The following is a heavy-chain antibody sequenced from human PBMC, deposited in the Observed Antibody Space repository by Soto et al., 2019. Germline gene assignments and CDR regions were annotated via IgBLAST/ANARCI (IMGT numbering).Heavy chain of an antibody. CDR1: GGSFSGYY. V-gene: IGHV4-34*01. CDR3: ARGLYYYDSSGYYYYFDY. D-gene: IGHD3-22*01. J-gene: IGHJ4*02. Sequence: PSETLSLTCAVYGGSFSGYYWGWIRQPPGKGLEWIGEINHSGSTNYNPSLKSRVTISVDTSKNQFSLKLSSVTAADTAVYYCARGLYYYDSSGYYYYFDYWGQGTLVTVSS. CDR2: INHSGST.